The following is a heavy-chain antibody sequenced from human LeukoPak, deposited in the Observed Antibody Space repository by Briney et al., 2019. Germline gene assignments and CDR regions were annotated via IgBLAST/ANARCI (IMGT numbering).Heavy chain of an antibody. D-gene: IGHD2-2*02. CDR1: GYTFTGYY. J-gene: IGHJ4*02. Sequence: ASVTVSCKASGYTFTGYYMHWVRQAPGQGLEWMGWINPNSGGTNYAQKFQGRVTMTRDTSISTAYMELSRLRSDDTAVYYCARGVGKDCSSTSCYKMIDYWGQGTLVTVSS. CDR2: INPNSGGT. V-gene: IGHV1-2*02. CDR3: ARGVGKDCSSTSCYKMIDY.